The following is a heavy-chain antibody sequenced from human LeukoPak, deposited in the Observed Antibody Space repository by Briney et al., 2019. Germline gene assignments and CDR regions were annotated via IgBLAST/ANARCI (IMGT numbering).Heavy chain of an antibody. CDR2: IYYSGSA. CDR1: GGSSSSSRYY. D-gene: IGHD2-2*01. V-gene: IGHV4-39*01. CDR3: ARHPYQLLWLSWFDP. J-gene: IGHJ5*02. Sequence: PSETLSLTCTVSGGSSSSSRYYWGWIRQPPGKGLEWIGSIYYSGSAYYNPSLKSRVTISVDTSKNQFSLKLSSVTAADTAVYYCARHPYQLLWLSWFDPWGQGTLVTVSS.